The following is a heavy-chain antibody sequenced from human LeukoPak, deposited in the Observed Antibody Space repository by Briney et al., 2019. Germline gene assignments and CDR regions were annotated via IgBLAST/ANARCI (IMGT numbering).Heavy chain of an antibody. CDR2: IYYSGSN. Sequence: PSETLSLTCTVSGGSISSYYWSWIRQPPGKGLEWIGYIYYSGSNNYNPSLKSRVTISVDTSKNQFSLKLSSVTAADTAVYYCAREPTRRSVAGYNWFDPWGQGTLVTVSS. CDR3: AREPTRRSVAGYNWFDP. V-gene: IGHV4-59*01. J-gene: IGHJ5*02. CDR1: GGSISSYY. D-gene: IGHD6-19*01.